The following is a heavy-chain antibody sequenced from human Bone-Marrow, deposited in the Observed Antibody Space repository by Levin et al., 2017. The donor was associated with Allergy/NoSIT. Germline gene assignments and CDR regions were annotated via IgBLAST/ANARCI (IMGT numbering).Heavy chain of an antibody. D-gene: IGHD2-2*02. CDR1: GGSFSGYY. Sequence: SETLSLTCAVYGGSFSGYYWSWIRQPPGKGLEWIGEINHSGSTNYNPSLKSRVTISVDTSKNQFSLKLSSVTAADTAVYYCARCVVVPAAIEPYYYYYGMDVWGQGTTVTVSS. V-gene: IGHV4-34*01. J-gene: IGHJ6*02. CDR3: ARCVVVPAAIEPYYYYYGMDV. CDR2: INHSGST.